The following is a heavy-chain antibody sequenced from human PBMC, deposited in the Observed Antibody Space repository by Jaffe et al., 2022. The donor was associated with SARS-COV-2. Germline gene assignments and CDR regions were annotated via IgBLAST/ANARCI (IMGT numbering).Heavy chain of an antibody. V-gene: IGHV1-58*01. CDR2: IVVGSGNT. CDR3: AAGVWEMAIWRWFDP. J-gene: IGHJ5*02. D-gene: IGHD1-26*01. Sequence: QMQLVQSGPEVKKPGTSVKVSCKASGFTFTSSAVQWVRQARGQRLEWIGWIVVGSGNTNYAQKFQERVTITRDMSTSTAYMELSSLRSEDTAVYYCAAGVWEMAIWRWFDPWGQGTLVTVSS. CDR1: GFTFTSSA.